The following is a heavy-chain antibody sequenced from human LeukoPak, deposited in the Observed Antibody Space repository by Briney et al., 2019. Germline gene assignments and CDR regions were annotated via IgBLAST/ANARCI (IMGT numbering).Heavy chain of an antibody. CDR1: GYTFTTYA. CDR3: ARGPLRRDAFDI. Sequence: ASVKVSCKASGYTFTTYAMNWVRQAPGQGLEWMGIINPSGGSTSYAQKFQGRVTMTRDMSTSTVYMELSSLRSEDTAVYYCARGPLRRDAFDIWGQGTMVTVSS. J-gene: IGHJ3*02. CDR2: INPSGGST. V-gene: IGHV1-46*01.